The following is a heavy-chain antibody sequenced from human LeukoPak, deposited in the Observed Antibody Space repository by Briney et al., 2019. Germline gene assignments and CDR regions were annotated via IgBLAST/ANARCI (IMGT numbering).Heavy chain of an antibody. Sequence: PGGSLRLSCEASGFTFSSYAMSWVRQAPGQGLEWVSAISGSGGSTYYADSVKGRFTISRDNSKNTLYLQMNSLRAEDTAVYYCARGPSGYHNTGGQGTLVTVSS. CDR2: ISGSGGST. J-gene: IGHJ4*02. V-gene: IGHV3-23*01. CDR3: ARGPSGYHNT. D-gene: IGHD5-12*01. CDR1: GFTFSSYA.